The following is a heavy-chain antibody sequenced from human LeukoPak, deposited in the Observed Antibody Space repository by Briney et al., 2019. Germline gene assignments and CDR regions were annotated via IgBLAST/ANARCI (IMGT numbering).Heavy chain of an antibody. J-gene: IGHJ4*02. D-gene: IGHD3-22*01. CDR3: TRGYYDSSGSIDY. Sequence: PGRSLRLSCAASGFTFSSCGMHWVRQAPGKGLEWVAVIWYDGSNKYYADSVKGRFTISRDNSKNTLYLQMNSLRAEDTAVYYCTRGYYDSSGSIDYWGQGTLVTVSS. CDR1: GFTFSSCG. V-gene: IGHV3-33*01. CDR2: IWYDGSNK.